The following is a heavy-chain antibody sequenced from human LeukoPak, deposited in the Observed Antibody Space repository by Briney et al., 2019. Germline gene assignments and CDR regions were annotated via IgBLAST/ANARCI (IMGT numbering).Heavy chain of an antibody. V-gene: IGHV4-4*02. CDR2: IFYSGSI. D-gene: IGHD3-22*01. CDR3: ARVGYYYDSSGPDY. CDR1: GGSISTYNW. Sequence: PSETLSLTCAVSGGSISTYNWWSWVRQPPGKGLEWIGEIFYSGSINYNPSLKSRVTLSLDKSKNQFSLQLSSVTAADTAVYYCARVGYYYDSSGPDYWGQGTLVTVSS. J-gene: IGHJ4*02.